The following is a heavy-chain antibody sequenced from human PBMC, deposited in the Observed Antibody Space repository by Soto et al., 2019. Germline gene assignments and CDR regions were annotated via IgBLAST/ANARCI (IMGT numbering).Heavy chain of an antibody. Sequence: LGESLKICCNGSGYSFTSYWICWVRQMPWKGLEWMGIIYPGDSDTRYSPSFQGQVTISADKSISTAYLQWSSLKASDTAMYYCARLATGYCSSTSCYYYYYGMDVWGQGTTVTVSS. CDR2: IYPGDSDT. V-gene: IGHV5-51*01. CDR3: ARLATGYCSSTSCYYYYYGMDV. D-gene: IGHD2-2*01. CDR1: GYSFTSYW. J-gene: IGHJ6*02.